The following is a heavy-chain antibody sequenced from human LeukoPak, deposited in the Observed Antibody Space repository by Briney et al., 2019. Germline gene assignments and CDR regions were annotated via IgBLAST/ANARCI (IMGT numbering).Heavy chain of an antibody. CDR2: ISSSSSYI. Sequence: GGSLRLSCAASGFTFSIYTMNWVRQAPGKGLEWVSSISSSSSYIYYADSVKGRFTISRDSAKNSLYLQMNSLRAEDTAVYYCARDVAVASDAFDIWGQGTMVTVSS. J-gene: IGHJ3*02. V-gene: IGHV3-21*01. CDR1: GFTFSIYT. CDR3: ARDVAVASDAFDI. D-gene: IGHD6-19*01.